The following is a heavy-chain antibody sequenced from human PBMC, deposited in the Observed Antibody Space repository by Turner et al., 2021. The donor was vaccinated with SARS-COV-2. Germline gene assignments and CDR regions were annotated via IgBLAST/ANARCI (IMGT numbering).Heavy chain of an antibody. D-gene: IGHD1-26*01. J-gene: IGHJ6*02. V-gene: IGHV4-39*01. CDR3: AGEVVVLTTTHYGMDV. CDR1: GGSISCSSYY. CDR2: IYYSGST. Sequence: QLQLQESGPGLVKPSETLSLTCTVSGGSISCSSYYWGWIRQPPGKGLEWIGSIYYSGSTYYNPSLKSRVTISVDTSKNQFSLKLSSVTAADTAVYYCAGEVVVLTTTHYGMDVWGQGTTVTVSS.